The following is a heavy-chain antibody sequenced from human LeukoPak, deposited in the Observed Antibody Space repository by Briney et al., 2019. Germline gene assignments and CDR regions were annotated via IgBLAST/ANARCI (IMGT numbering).Heavy chain of an antibody. CDR2: IQNDGDNE. J-gene: IGHJ4*02. D-gene: IGHD6-19*01. V-gene: IGHV3-30*02. CDR1: GFPLNDNG. CDR3: AKREAVAGMSDFDS. Sequence: GRSLRLSCAASGFPLNDNGMHWVRQAPGKGLEWVAFIQNDGDNEKYIESVKGRFTISRDNAKNTLYLQMDSLRTEDTAVYYCAKREAVAGMSDFDSWGQGTLVTVSS.